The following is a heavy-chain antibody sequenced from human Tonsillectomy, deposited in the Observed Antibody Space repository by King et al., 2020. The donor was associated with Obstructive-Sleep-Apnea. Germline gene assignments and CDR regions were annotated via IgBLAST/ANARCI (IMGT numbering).Heavy chain of an antibody. D-gene: IGHD1-26*01. J-gene: IGHJ6*02. CDR3: ARVGETTYYYYGMDV. CDR2: IYTSGST. Sequence: VQLQESGPGLVKSSETLSLTCTVSGGSISSYYWSWIRQPAGKGLEWIGRIYTSGSTNYNPSLKSRVTMPVDTSKNQFSLKLSPVTAADTAVYYCARVGETTYYYYGMDVWGQGTTVTVSS. CDR1: GGSISSYY. V-gene: IGHV4-4*07.